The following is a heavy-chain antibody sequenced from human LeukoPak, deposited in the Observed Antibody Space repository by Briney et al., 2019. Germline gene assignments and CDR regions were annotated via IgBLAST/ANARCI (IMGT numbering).Heavy chain of an antibody. Sequence: PSETLSLTCTVSGGSISSYYWSWIRQPPGKGLEWIGEINHSGSTNYNPSLKSRVTISVDTSKNQFSLKLSSVTAADTAVYYCASQNVVVPDWYFDLWGRGTLVTVSS. D-gene: IGHD2-15*01. V-gene: IGHV4-34*01. CDR2: INHSGST. CDR1: GGSISSYY. CDR3: ASQNVVVPDWYFDL. J-gene: IGHJ2*01.